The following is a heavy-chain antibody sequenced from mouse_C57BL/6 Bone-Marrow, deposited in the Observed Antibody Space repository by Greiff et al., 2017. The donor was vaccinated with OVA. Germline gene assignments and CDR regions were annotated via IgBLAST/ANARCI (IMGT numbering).Heavy chain of an antibody. V-gene: IGHV1-81*01. CDR2: IYPRSGNT. J-gene: IGHJ2*01. D-gene: IGHD1-3*01. CDR1: GYTFTSYG. Sequence: QVTLKESGAELARPGASVKLSCKASGYTFTSYGISWVKQRTGQGLEWIGEIYPRSGNTYYNEKFKGKATLTADKSSSTAYMELRSLTSEDSAVYFCARGAGESFDYWGQGTTLTVSS. CDR3: ARGAGESFDY.